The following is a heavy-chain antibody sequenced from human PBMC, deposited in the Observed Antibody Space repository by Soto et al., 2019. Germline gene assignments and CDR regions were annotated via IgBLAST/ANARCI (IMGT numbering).Heavy chain of an antibody. CDR2: IIPIFGTA. Sequence: SVKVSFKASGGTFSSYAISWVRQAPGQGLEWMGGIIPIFGTANYAQKFQGRVTITADKSTSTDYMELSSLRSEDTAVYYCAIGGIAARRFSWFDPWGQGTLVTVSS. CDR1: GGTFSSYA. V-gene: IGHV1-69*06. CDR3: AIGGIAARRFSWFDP. D-gene: IGHD6-6*01. J-gene: IGHJ5*02.